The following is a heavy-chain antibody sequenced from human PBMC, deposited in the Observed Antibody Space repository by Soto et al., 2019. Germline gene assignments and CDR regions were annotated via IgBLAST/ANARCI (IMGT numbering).Heavy chain of an antibody. CDR2: ISYDGSNE. V-gene: IGHV3-30*04. D-gene: IGHD3-16*01. Sequence: QFQLVQSGGGVVQPGRSLRLSCAASGFIFSSYAMHWVRQAPGKGLEWVAVISYDGSNEYYADSVKGRFTISRDNSENTLYLHMNSLRAEDTAVYCCERGGPDPGSSFYYWGQGTLVAVS. J-gene: IGHJ4*02. CDR1: GFIFSSYA. CDR3: ERGGPDPGSSFYY.